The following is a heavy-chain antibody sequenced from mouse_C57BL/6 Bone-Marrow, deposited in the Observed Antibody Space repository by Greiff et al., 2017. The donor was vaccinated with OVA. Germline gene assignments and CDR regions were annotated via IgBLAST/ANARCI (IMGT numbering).Heavy chain of an antibody. CDR2: INPNNGGT. CDR1: GYTFTDYY. V-gene: IGHV1-26*01. D-gene: IGHD3-2*02. J-gene: IGHJ2*01. Sequence: EVQLQQSGPELVKPGASVKISCKASGYTFTDYYMNWVKQSHGKSLEWIGDINPNNGGTSYNQKFKGKATLTVDKSSSTAYMERRSLTSEDSAVYYCAREGDSSGYWGQGTTLTVSS. CDR3: AREGDSSGY.